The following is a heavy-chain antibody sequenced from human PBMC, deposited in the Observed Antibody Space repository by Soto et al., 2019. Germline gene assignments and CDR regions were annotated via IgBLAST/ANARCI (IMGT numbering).Heavy chain of an antibody. CDR1: GYTFTSYG. CDR3: ARDRRCSSTTCYTFGNWFDP. V-gene: IGHV1-18*04. Sequence: ASVKVSCKASGYTFTSYGISWVRQAPGQGLEWMGWISAYNGNTNYAQKLQGRVTMTTDTSTSTAYMELRSLRSDDTAVYYCARDRRCSSTTCYTFGNWFDPWGQGTRVTVSS. CDR2: ISAYNGNT. D-gene: IGHD2-2*02. J-gene: IGHJ5*02.